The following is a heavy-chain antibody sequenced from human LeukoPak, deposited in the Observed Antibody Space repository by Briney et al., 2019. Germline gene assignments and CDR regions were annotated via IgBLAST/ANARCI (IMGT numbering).Heavy chain of an antibody. CDR2: IYSGGST. Sequence: PGGSLRLSCAASGFTVSSNYMSWVRQAPGKGLEWVSMIYSGGSTCYADSVKGRFTISRDNSKNTLFLQMNSLRAEDTAVYYCARNDAKMVTVDYWGQGTLVTVSS. CDR3: ARNDAKMVTVDY. CDR1: GFTVSSNY. J-gene: IGHJ4*02. D-gene: IGHD2-21*02. V-gene: IGHV3-53*01.